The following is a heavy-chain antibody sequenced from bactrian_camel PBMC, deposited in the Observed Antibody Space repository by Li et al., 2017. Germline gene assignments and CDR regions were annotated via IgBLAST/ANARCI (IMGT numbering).Heavy chain of an antibody. CDR2: IHVGGRET. Sequence: HVQLVESGGGSVQAGGSLRLSCVGNGFTFVAYALSWVRQVPGKGLEWVASIHVGGRETHYADFVKGRFTISRDNAKNTLYLQLNSLKTEDTAKYFCSSLYNRYWGQGTQVTVS. J-gene: IGHJ4*01. CDR3: SSLYNRY. CDR1: GFTFVAYA. V-gene: IGHV3S7*01.